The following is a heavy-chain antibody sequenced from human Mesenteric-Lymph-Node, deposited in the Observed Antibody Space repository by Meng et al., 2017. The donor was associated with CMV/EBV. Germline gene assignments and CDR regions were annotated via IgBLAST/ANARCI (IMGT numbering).Heavy chain of an antibody. CDR1: GGSISSSGYY. V-gene: IGHV4-39*01. D-gene: IGHD6-6*01. J-gene: IGHJ5*02. CDR3: ARLSRSGSSSSWFDP. CDR2: IYYSGST. Sequence: SETLSLTCTISGGSISSSGYYWGWIRQTPGKGLEWIGSIYYSGSTYYNPSLKSRVTISVDTSKNQFSLKLSSVTAADTAVYYCARLSRSGSSSSWFDPWGQGTLVTVSS.